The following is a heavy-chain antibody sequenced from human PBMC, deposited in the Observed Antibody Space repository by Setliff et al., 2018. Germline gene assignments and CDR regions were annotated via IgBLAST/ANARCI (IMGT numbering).Heavy chain of an antibody. CDR3: ARVHEYYYDSSGYLDAFDI. D-gene: IGHD3-22*01. J-gene: IGHJ3*02. CDR1: GGSISSSSYY. Sequence: PSETLSLTCTVSGGSISSSSYYWGWIRQPPGKGLEWIGSIYYSGSTYSNPSLKSRVTISVDTSKNQFSLKLSSVTAADTAVYYCARVHEYYYDSSGYLDAFDIWGQGTMVTVS. CDR2: IYYSGST. V-gene: IGHV4-39*01.